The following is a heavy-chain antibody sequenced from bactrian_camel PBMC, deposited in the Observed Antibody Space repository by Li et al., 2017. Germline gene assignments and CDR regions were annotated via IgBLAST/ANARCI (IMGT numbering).Heavy chain of an antibody. D-gene: IGHD4*01. CDR1: GFSFDDYA. V-gene: IGHV3-1*01. CDR2: ISWSGRIT. J-gene: IGHJ4*01. Sequence: VQLVESGGGLVQPGGSLRLSCAASGFSFDDYAMAWIRQRAGKGLEWVSAISWSGRITNYADSLKGQITISRDNAKNELLLQMNSLQLEDTAVYYCATISPGAIATIFFHWGQGTQVTVS. CDR3: ATISPGAIATIFFH.